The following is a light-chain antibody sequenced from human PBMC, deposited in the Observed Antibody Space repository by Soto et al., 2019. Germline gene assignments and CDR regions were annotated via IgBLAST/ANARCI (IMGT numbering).Light chain of an antibody. Sequence: QSALTQPPSASGSPGQSVTISCTGTSSDVGGYNYVSWYQQHPGKAPKLMIYGVSKRPSGVPDRFSGSKSGNTASLTVSGLQAEDEADYYCSSYAGSNTYVVFGGGTQLTV. CDR2: GVS. CDR1: SSDVGGYNY. CDR3: SSYAGSNTYVV. J-gene: IGLJ2*01. V-gene: IGLV2-8*01.